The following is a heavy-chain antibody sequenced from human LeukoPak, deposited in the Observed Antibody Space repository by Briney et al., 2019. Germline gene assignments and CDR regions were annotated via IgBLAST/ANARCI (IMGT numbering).Heavy chain of an antibody. CDR3: AKESIAAAYYYYYMDV. Sequence: GGSPRLSCAASGFTFSSHAMGWVRQAPGMGLEWVSAIGGSGGSTYYADSVKGRFTISRDNSKNTLYLQMNSLRAEDTAVYYCAKESIAAAYYYYYMDVWGKGTTVTVSS. CDR2: IGGSGGST. V-gene: IGHV3-23*01. D-gene: IGHD6-13*01. CDR1: GFTFSSHA. J-gene: IGHJ6*03.